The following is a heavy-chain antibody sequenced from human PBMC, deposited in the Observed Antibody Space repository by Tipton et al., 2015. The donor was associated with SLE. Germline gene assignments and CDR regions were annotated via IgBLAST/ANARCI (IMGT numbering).Heavy chain of an antibody. Sequence: TLSLTCNVSGVYINSGGFYYWSWIRQPAGKGLEWIGRVHSSGTTLYNPSLNSRVTVSVDTSKNQFSLKLTSVIAADTAVYYCARTDGGGATFFDYWGQGVLVTVSS. J-gene: IGHJ4*02. CDR2: VHSSGTT. CDR3: ARTDGGGATFFDY. CDR1: GVYINSGGFYY. V-gene: IGHV4-61*02. D-gene: IGHD3-16*01.